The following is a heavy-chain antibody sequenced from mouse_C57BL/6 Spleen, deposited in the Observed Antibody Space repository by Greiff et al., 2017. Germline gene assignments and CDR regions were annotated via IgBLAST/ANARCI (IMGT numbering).Heavy chain of an antibody. CDR2: IDPSDSYT. D-gene: IGHD1-1*01. V-gene: IGHV1-50*01. CDR3: ARGIIHYYCSRFFDY. Sequence: VQLQQPGAELVKPGASVKLSCKASGYTFTSYWMQWVKQRPGQGLEWIGEIDPSDSYTNYNQKFKGKATLTVDKSSSTAYMQLSSLTSEDSAVYYGARGIIHYYCSRFFDYWGQGTTLTVSS. CDR1: GYTFTSYW. J-gene: IGHJ2*01.